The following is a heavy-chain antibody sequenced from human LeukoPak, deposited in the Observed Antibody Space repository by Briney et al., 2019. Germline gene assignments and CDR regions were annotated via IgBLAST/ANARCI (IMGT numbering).Heavy chain of an antibody. CDR1: AGSVSSGGNY. CDR3: ARDLGVRGMDV. D-gene: IGHD2-21*01. Sequence: SETLSLTCTVTAGSVSSGGNYWSWIRQHPGKGLEWIGYLYYTGTTYYNPSLKSRITISVDTSKTQFSLRLSSVSAADTAIYYCARDLGVRGMDVWGQGTTATVSS. CDR2: LYYTGTT. J-gene: IGHJ6*02. V-gene: IGHV4-31*03.